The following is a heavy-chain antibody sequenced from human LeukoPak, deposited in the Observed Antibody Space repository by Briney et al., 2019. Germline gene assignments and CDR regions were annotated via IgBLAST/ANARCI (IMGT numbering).Heavy chain of an antibody. V-gene: IGHV4-59*01. D-gene: IGHD4-11*01. CDR3: ARASPTVAYYYYMDV. CDR1: DDSITMYY. Sequence: SETLSLTCTVSDDSITMYYWTWIRQPPGKGLEWIGYVDHTGSTNFNPSLKSRVTISVDTSKNQFSLKLSSVTTADTAVYYCARASPTVAYYYYMDVWGKGTTVTVSS. J-gene: IGHJ6*03. CDR2: VDHTGST.